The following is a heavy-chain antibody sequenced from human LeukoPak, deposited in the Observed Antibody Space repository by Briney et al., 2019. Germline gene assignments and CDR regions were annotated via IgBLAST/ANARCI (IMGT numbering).Heavy chain of an antibody. D-gene: IGHD3-16*02. CDR3: ARQVTSAFGGVIVIYYMDV. V-gene: IGHV4-39*07. CDR1: GGSISSSSYY. CDR2: IYYSGST. Sequence: PSETLSLTCTVSGGSISSSSYYWGWIRQPPGKGLEWIGSIYYSGSTYYNPSLKSRVTISVDTSKNQFSLKLSSVTAADTAVYYCARQVTSAFGGVIVIYYMDVWGKGTTVTVSS. J-gene: IGHJ6*03.